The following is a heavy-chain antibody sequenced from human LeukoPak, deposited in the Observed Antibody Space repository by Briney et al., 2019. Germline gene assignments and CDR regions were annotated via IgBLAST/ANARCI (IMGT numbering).Heavy chain of an antibody. J-gene: IGHJ4*02. CDR3: AKDIGPNYYDSSGYYDY. Sequence: PGGSLRLSCAASGFTFDDYAMHWVRHAPGKGLEWVSLISGDGGSTYYADSVKGRFTISRDNSKNSLYLQINSLRTEDTALYYCAKDIGPNYYDSSGYYDYWGQGTLVTVSS. CDR1: GFTFDDYA. D-gene: IGHD3-22*01. CDR2: ISGDGGST. V-gene: IGHV3-43*02.